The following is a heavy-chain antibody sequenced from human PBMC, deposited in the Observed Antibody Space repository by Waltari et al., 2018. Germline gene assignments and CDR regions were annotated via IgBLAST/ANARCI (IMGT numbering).Heavy chain of an antibody. CDR2: IKHSGST. Sequence: QVQLQQWGAGLLKPSETLSLTCAVYGWSFSGYYWSWIRQPPGKGLEWIGEIKHSGSTNYNPPLKTRVTISVDTSMNQFSLKLSSVTAADTAVYYCARGASYYDFWSGYSINGFDYWGQGTLVTVSS. D-gene: IGHD3-3*01. CDR1: GWSFSGYY. J-gene: IGHJ4*02. V-gene: IGHV4-34*01. CDR3: ARGASYYDFWSGYSINGFDY.